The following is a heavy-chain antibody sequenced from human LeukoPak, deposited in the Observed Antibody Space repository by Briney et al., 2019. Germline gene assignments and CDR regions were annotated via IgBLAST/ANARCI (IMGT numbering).Heavy chain of an antibody. J-gene: IGHJ4*02. V-gene: IGHV3-53*01. CDR1: GFTVSSNY. CDR2: IYSGGST. Sequence: GGSLRLSCAASGFTVSSNYMSWVRQAPGKGLEWVSVIYSGGSTYYADSVKGRFTISRDNSRTTLYLQMNSLRAEDTAVYYCARGGWELPPYYFDYWGQGTLVTVSS. D-gene: IGHD1-26*01. CDR3: ARGGWELPPYYFDY.